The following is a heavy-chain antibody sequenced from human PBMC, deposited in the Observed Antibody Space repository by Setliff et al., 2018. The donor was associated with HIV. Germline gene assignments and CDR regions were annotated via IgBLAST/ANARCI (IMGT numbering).Heavy chain of an antibody. CDR2: IYHSGST. J-gene: IGHJ4*02. D-gene: IGHD2-2*01. V-gene: IGHV4-38-2*02. CDR3: AREYCSSTSCYPYDY. CDR1: GYSISSGYY. Sequence: ASETLSLTCAVSGYSISSGYYWDWIRQPPGKGLEWIGSIYHSGSTYYNPSLKSRVTISVDTSKNQFSLKLSSVTAADTAVYYCAREYCSSTSCYPYDYWGQGTLVTVSS.